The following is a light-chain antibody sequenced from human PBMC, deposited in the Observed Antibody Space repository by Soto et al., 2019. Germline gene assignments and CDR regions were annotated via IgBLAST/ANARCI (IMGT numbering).Light chain of an antibody. V-gene: IGKV1-39*01. CDR1: QSISSY. J-gene: IGKJ4*01. CDR2: AAS. Sequence: DIQMTQSPSSLSASVGDRVTITCRASQSISSYLNWYQQKPGKAPKLLIYAASSLQSGVPSRFSGSGSGTDFTLHISSLPPEDFATYYRQPSYRNPLTFGGGTKVEIK. CDR3: QPSYRNPLT.